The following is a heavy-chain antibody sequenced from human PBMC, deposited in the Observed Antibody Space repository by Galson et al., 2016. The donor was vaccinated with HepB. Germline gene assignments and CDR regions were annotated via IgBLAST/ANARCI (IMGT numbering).Heavy chain of an antibody. V-gene: IGHV3-53*01. J-gene: IGHJ4*02. CDR1: GFTVSSNY. Sequence: SLRLSCAASGFTVSSNYMSWVRQAPGKGLELVSVIYSGGDTYYADSVKCRFTISSDNSKNTLYLQMNSLRAEDTAVYYCATSHGVRSPHTNFWSGYYAKYYFDYWGQGTLVTVSS. CDR3: ATSHGVRSPHTNFWSGYYAKYYFDY. D-gene: IGHD3-3*01. CDR2: IYSGGDT.